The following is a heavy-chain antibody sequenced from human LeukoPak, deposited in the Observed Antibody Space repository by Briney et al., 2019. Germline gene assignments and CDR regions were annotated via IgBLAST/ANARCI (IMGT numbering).Heavy chain of an antibody. CDR3: TTFYHEYSPY. V-gene: IGHV3-15*01. D-gene: IGHD2/OR15-2a*01. CDR2: IKSNADGGTP. J-gene: IGHJ4*02. Sequence: KLGGSLRLSCAASGFSFMNAWMLWVRQAPGKGLEWVGRIKSNADGGTPDYAPPARGRFTISRNDSKNTLYLQMNSLKTEDTAVYYCTTFYHEYSPYWGRGPLVTASS. CDR1: GFSFMNAW.